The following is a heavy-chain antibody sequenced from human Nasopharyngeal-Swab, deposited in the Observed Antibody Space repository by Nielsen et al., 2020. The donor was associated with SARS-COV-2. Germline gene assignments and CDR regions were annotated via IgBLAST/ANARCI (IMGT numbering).Heavy chain of an antibody. D-gene: IGHD6-13*01. V-gene: IGHV3-48*02. Sequence: GESLKISCAASGFTFSSYSMHWVRQAPGKGLEWGAYISSSSSTIYYADSVKGRFTISRDNAKNSLYLQMNSLRDEDTAVYYCARETSSSSEPDYWGQGTLVTVSS. CDR1: GFTFSSYS. CDR3: ARETSSSSEPDY. J-gene: IGHJ4*02. CDR2: ISSSSSTI.